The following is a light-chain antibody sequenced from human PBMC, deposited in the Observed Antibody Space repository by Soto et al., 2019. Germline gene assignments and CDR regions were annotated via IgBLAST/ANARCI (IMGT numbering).Light chain of an antibody. CDR1: NIGSKS. J-gene: IGLJ1*01. CDR2: DDA. V-gene: IGLV3-21*02. CDR3: QVWDSSSDHFV. Sequence: SSELTQPPSVSVAPGQTAKITCGGNNIGSKSVHWFQQKPGQAPVLVVYDDADRPSGIPERFSGSNSGNTATLTISRVEAGDEAVYYCQVWDSSSDHFVFGAGTKLTVL.